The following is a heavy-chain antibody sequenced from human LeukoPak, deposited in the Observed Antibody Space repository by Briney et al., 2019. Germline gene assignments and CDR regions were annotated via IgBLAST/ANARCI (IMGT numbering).Heavy chain of an antibody. J-gene: IGHJ3*02. CDR3: AKPHDSSGYYPKKLNAFDI. Sequence: QPGESLRLSCAASGFTFSSYWMHWVRQAPGKGLVWVSRINSDASSTSYADSVKGRFTISRDNAKNTLHLQMNSLRAEDTAVYYCAKPHDSSGYYPKKLNAFDIWGQGTMVTVSS. CDR2: INSDASST. CDR1: GFTFSSYW. V-gene: IGHV3-74*01. D-gene: IGHD3-22*01.